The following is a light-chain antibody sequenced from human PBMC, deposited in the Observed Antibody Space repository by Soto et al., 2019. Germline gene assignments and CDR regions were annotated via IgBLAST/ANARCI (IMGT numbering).Light chain of an antibody. J-gene: IGKJ4*01. CDR2: GAS. CDR3: QQYNNWPLT. Sequence: EIVMTQSPATLSVSPGERATLSCRASQSVNDNLAWYQQKPGQAPRLLIYGASTRATGFPARFSGSGSGTEFTLTNSSLQSEDFAVYYCQQYNNWPLTFGGGTKVEIK. CDR1: QSVNDN. V-gene: IGKV3-15*01.